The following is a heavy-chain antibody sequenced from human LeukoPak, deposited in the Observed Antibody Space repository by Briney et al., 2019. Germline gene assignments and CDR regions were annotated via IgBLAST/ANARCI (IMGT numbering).Heavy chain of an antibody. CDR3: ARDKIVGATVLDY. Sequence: GGSLRLSCAASGFIFSNYWMSWVRQAPGKGLEWVANIKQDESEKYYVDSVKGRFTISRDNAKNSLFLQMSSLRAEDTAVYYCARDKIVGATVLDYWGQGSLVTVSS. D-gene: IGHD1-26*01. J-gene: IGHJ4*02. CDR1: GFIFSNYW. CDR2: IKQDESEK. V-gene: IGHV3-7*01.